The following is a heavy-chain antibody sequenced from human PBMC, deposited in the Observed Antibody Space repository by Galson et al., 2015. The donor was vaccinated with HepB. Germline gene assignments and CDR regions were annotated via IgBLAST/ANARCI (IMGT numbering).Heavy chain of an antibody. V-gene: IGHV4-34*01. CDR3: ARGLSYSSGWYPPTGVYFDY. Sequence: ETLSLTCAVYGGSFSGYYWSWIRQPPGKGLEWIGEINHSGSTNYNPSLKSRVTISVDTSKNQFSLKLSSVTAADTAVYYCARGLSYSSGWYPPTGVYFDYWGQGTLVTVSS. CDR1: GGSFSGYY. D-gene: IGHD6-19*01. J-gene: IGHJ4*02. CDR2: INHSGST.